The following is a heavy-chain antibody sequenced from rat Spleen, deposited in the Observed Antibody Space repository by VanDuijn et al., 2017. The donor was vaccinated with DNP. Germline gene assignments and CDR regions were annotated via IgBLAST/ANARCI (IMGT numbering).Heavy chain of an antibody. J-gene: IGHJ2*01. CDR1: GYSITSNY. Sequence: VQLKESGSGLVKPSQSLSLTCSVTGYSITSNYWGWIRQFPGNKMEYIGHISYSGRTDYNPSLKSRISITRDTSRNHFFLHLISVTTEDTATYYCARWTRYFDYWGQGVMVTVSS. CDR3: ARWTRYFDY. V-gene: IGHV3-1*01. D-gene: IGHD1-7*01. CDR2: ISYSGRT.